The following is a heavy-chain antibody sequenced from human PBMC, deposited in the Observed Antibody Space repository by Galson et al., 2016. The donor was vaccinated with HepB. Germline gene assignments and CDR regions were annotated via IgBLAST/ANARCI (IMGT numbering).Heavy chain of an antibody. CDR2: INSDGSTK. CDR1: GFTLSSYW. CDR3: ARTPGHNYGSHLDL. J-gene: IGHJ5*02. D-gene: IGHD5-18*01. Sequence: LSLTCAASGFTLSSYWMHWVRQAPGKGLVWVSRINSDGSTKNYADSVKGRFTISRDNAENTLYLQMNSLRAEDTAVYFCARTPGHNYGSHLDLWGQGTLITVSS. V-gene: IGHV3-74*01.